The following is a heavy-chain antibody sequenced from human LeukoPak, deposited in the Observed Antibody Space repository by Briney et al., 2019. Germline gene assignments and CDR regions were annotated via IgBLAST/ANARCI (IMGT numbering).Heavy chain of an antibody. Sequence: SETLSLTCTVSGSSVSSGSYYWSWIRQPPGKGLEWVGYIYYGGSTNYNPSLKSRVTISVDTSKNQFSLKLSSVTAADTAVYYCARDSAAGYDYWGQGTLVTVSS. J-gene: IGHJ4*02. D-gene: IGHD6-13*01. CDR3: ARDSAAGYDY. CDR1: GSSVSSGSYY. V-gene: IGHV4-61*01. CDR2: IYYGGST.